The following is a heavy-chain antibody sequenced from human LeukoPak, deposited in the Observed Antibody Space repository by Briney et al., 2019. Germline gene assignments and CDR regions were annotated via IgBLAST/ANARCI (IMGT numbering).Heavy chain of an antibody. CDR2: IYSGGTT. Sequence: GGSLRLSCAASRFTVSSNYMSWVRQAPGKGLEWVSVIYSGGTTNYADTVKGRFTISRDNAKNSLYLQMNSLRAEDTAIYYCTRVGYIDEGIDYWGQGTLVTVSS. CDR1: RFTVSSNY. V-gene: IGHV3-53*01. D-gene: IGHD5-24*01. CDR3: TRVGYIDEGIDY. J-gene: IGHJ4*02.